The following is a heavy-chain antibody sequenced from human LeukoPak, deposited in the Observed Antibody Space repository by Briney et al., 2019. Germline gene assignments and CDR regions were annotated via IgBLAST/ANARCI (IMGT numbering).Heavy chain of an antibody. J-gene: IGHJ3*02. D-gene: IGHD5-24*01. CDR3: ARRMATVTDAFGI. CDR1: GDSLTSHF. Sequence: SEPLSLTCNVSGDSLTSHFWSWIRQTPGKGLEWIGYVFHSGTTNYSPSLKSRVTISLDTSKKQFHLRLASVTAADTAVYYCARRMATVTDAFGIWGRGTMVSVSS. V-gene: IGHV4-59*08. CDR2: VFHSGTT.